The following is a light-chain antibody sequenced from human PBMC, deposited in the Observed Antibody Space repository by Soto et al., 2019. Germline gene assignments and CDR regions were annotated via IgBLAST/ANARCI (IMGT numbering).Light chain of an antibody. Sequence: SALTQPASVSGSPGQSITISCTGTSSDVGTYNYVSWYQHHPGKAPKLIIYEVSNRPSGVSNRFSGSKSGSTASLTISELQAEDEADYHCTSYTRDTALVFGTGTKVTVL. CDR2: EVS. CDR1: SSDVGTYNY. CDR3: TSYTRDTALV. J-gene: IGLJ1*01. V-gene: IGLV2-14*01.